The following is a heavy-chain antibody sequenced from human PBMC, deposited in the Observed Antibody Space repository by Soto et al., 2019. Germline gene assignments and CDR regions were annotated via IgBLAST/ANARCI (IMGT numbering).Heavy chain of an antibody. CDR3: ARAIMYSAPHYFDY. CDR2: IRNKANSYTT. J-gene: IGHJ4*02. D-gene: IGHD1-26*01. CDR1: GFSFSDHY. V-gene: IGHV3-72*01. Sequence: EVHLVESGGGLVQPGGSLRLSCAASGFSFSDHYMEWVPQAPGKGLEWVGRIRNKANSYTTQYAAAVRGRFTLSRDDSKSSLFLQMNSLKTEDTAIYYCARAIMYSAPHYFDYSGQGTLVTVSS.